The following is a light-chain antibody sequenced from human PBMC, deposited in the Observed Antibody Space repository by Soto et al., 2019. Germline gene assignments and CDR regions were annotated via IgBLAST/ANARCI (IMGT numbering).Light chain of an antibody. CDR2: GAS. J-gene: IGKJ1*01. V-gene: IGKV3-20*01. CDR1: QSVSSN. Sequence: EIVMTQSPATLSVSPGGRATLSCRASQSVSSNLAWYQQKPGQAPGLLIYGASSRATGIPNRFSGSGSGTDFTLTISRLEPEDFAVYYCQQYGNSPQTFGQGTKVDIK. CDR3: QQYGNSPQT.